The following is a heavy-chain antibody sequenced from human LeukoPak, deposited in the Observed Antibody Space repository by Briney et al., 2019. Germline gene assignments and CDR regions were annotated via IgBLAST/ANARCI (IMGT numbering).Heavy chain of an antibody. CDR2: IYYSGST. Sequence: PSETLSLTCTVSGGSISSSSYYWGWIRQPPGKGLEWIGSIYYSGSTYYNPSLKSRVTISVDTSKNQFSLKLSSVTAADTAVYYCVPLKRSGYLECMDVWGKGTTVTVSS. D-gene: IGHD3-3*01. J-gene: IGHJ6*03. CDR1: GGSISSSSYY. CDR3: VPLKRSGYLECMDV. V-gene: IGHV4-39*01.